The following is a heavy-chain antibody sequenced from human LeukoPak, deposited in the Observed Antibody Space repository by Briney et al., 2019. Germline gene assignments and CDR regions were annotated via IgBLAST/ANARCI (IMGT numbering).Heavy chain of an antibody. CDR1: GYTFTSYF. CDR3: ATAPPYSSSSDFDY. Sequence: ASVKVSCKASGYTFTSYFMHWVRLAPGQGLEWMGIINPSGGSTNYAQKFQGRVTMTEDTSTDTAYMELSSLRSEDTAVYYCATAPPYSSSSDFDYWGQGTLVTVSS. CDR2: INPSGGST. D-gene: IGHD6-13*01. J-gene: IGHJ4*02. V-gene: IGHV1-46*01.